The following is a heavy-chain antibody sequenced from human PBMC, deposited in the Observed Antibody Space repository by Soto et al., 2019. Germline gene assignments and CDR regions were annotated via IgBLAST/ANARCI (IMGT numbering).Heavy chain of an antibody. CDR2: INGGTGNT. D-gene: IGHD6-13*01. Sequence: QVQLVQSGAEEKKPGASVKVSCKASGYTFTSYAMHWVRQAPGQRLEWMGWINGGTGNTKYSQKFQGRVTITRDTSASTAYMERSSLRSEDTAVYYCARAEQQLVLLFAYWGQGTLVTVSS. CDR3: ARAEQQLVLLFAY. V-gene: IGHV1-3*05. CDR1: GYTFTSYA. J-gene: IGHJ4*02.